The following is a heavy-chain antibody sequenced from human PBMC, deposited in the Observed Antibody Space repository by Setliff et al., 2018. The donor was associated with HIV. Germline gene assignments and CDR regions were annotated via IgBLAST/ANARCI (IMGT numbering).Heavy chain of an antibody. Sequence: PSETLSLTCTVSGDSSSSYYCNWIRQPAGKGLEWIGHMYISGSTNYNPSLKSRVTMSLDTSKNQFSLKLSSVTAADTATYFCARLGRAIDDGGSSLRLDFWGQGMLVTVSS. CDR3: ARLGRAIDDGGSSLRLDF. D-gene: IGHD2-15*01. CDR2: MYISGST. CDR1: GDSSSSYY. V-gene: IGHV4-4*07. J-gene: IGHJ4*02.